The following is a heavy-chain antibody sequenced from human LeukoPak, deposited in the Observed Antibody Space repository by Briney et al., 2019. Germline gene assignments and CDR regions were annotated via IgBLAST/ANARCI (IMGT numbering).Heavy chain of an antibody. J-gene: IGHJ3*01. CDR3: FSFGVVVVAAV. D-gene: IGHD2-15*01. Sequence: GGSLRLSCAASGFTVSSNYMSWVRQAPGKGLEWVSVIYSGGSTYYAASVKGRFTISRDNSKNTLYLQMNSLRAEDTAVYYCFSFGVVVVAAVWGQGTMVTVSS. CDR1: GFTVSSNY. V-gene: IGHV3-66*01. CDR2: IYSGGST.